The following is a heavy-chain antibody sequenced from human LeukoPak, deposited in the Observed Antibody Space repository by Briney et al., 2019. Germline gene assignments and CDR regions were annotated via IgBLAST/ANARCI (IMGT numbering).Heavy chain of an antibody. D-gene: IGHD3-10*01. CDR2: ISGSGGST. V-gene: IGHV3-23*01. J-gene: IGHJ5*02. Sequence: GGSLRLSCAASGFTFTIYAMTWVRQAPGKGLEWVSAISGSGGSTYYADSVKGRFTISRDNSENTLYLQMSSLRAEDTAVYYCAKEDLYGSVKWFDPWGQGTLVTVSS. CDR3: AKEDLYGSVKWFDP. CDR1: GFTFTIYA.